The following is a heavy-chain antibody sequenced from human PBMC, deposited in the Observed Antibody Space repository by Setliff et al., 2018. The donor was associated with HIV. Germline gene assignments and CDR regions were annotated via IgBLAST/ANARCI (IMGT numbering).Heavy chain of an antibody. CDR1: GFTFEDYA. D-gene: IGHD5-12*01. V-gene: IGHV3-43D*03. CDR3: AKNTPSGYDLYSGMDL. CDR2: LSWDGGST. Sequence: GGSLRLSCAASGFTFEDYAMHWVREAPGKCLEWVSLLSWDGGSTYYADSVKGRFTISRDNSKNSLYLQMNSLRAEDTALYYCAKNTPSGYDLYSGMDLWRPGTTFTV. J-gene: IGHJ6*02.